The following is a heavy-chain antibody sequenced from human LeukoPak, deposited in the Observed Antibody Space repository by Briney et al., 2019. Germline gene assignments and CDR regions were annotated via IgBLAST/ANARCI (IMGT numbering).Heavy chain of an antibody. CDR1: GFTFNTYG. CDR3: ARDYVTMAPDY. Sequence: GGSLRLSCAASGFTFNTYGMNWVRKAPGKGLKWLSYIGPGPSHTYYADSVRGRFVISRDDAESSLYLQMSSLRAEDTAVYYCARDYVTMAPDYGGLGTLVTVSS. CDR2: IGPGPSHT. V-gene: IGHV3-21*01. J-gene: IGHJ4*02. D-gene: IGHD3-10*02.